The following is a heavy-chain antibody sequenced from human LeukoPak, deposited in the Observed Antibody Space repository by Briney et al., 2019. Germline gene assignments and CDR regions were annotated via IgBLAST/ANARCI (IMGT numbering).Heavy chain of an antibody. CDR3: AREGYYDSSGYYDAGRFDL. Sequence: SETLSLTCTVSGGSISSYYWRWIRQPPGKGLEWIGYIYYSGSTNYNPSLKSRVTISVDTSKNQFSLKLSSVTAADTAVYYCAREGYYDSSGYYDAGRFDLWGRGTLVTVSS. V-gene: IGHV4-59*01. D-gene: IGHD3-22*01. J-gene: IGHJ2*01. CDR2: IYYSGST. CDR1: GGSISSYY.